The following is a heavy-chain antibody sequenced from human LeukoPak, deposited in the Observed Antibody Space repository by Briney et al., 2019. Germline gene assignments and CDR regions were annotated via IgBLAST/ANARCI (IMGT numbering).Heavy chain of an antibody. J-gene: IGHJ4*02. V-gene: IGHV4-34*01. CDR2: INHSGST. CDR1: GESFSGYY. D-gene: IGHD2-2*01. Sequence: SETLSLTCAVYGESFSGYYWSWIRQPPGKGLEWIGEINHSGSTNYNPSLKSRVTISVDTSKNQFSLKLSSVTAADTAVYYCARGRDCSSTSCYGVGLDYWGQGTLVTVSS. CDR3: ARGRDCSSTSCYGVGLDY.